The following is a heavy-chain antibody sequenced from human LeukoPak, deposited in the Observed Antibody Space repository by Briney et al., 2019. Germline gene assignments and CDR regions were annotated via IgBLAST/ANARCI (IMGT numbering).Heavy chain of an antibody. J-gene: IGHJ4*02. CDR2: ISGDGSVT. CDR3: ATGSQPGTTFDY. D-gene: IGHD1-14*01. Sequence: PGGSLTLSCAASGFTFNDYPMHWVRQAPGKGLEWVSLISGDGSVTYYADSVKGRFTISRDNSKNSLYLQMNSLRLEDTAFYYCATGSQPGTTFDYWGQGTLVTASS. CDR1: GFTFNDYP. V-gene: IGHV3-43*02.